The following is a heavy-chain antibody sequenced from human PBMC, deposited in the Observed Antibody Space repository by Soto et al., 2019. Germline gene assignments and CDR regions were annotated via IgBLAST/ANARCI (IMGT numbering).Heavy chain of an antibody. CDR2: MNPNSGNT. J-gene: IGHJ4*02. V-gene: IGHV1-8*01. D-gene: IGHD6-19*01. Sequence: ASVKVSCKASGYTFTSYDINWVRQATGQGLEWMGWMNPNSGNTGYAQKFQGRVTMTRNTSISTAYMELSSLRSEDTAMYYCARRYYNSGWAFDYWGQGTLVTVS. CDR1: GYTFTSYD. CDR3: ARRYYNSGWAFDY.